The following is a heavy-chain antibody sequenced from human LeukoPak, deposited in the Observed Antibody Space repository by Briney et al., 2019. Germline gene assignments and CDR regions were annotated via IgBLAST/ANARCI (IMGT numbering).Heavy chain of an antibody. J-gene: IGHJ4*02. V-gene: IGHV1-46*01. D-gene: IGHD3-22*01. Sequence: ASVKVSCKASGYTFTSFYMQWVRQAPGQGLEWMGIINPSGGSTNYAQKFQGRVSMTRDTSTSTVYMELSSLRSEDTAMYWCARGYYDSSGYDPGLGYWGQGTLVTVSS. CDR1: GYTFTSFY. CDR2: INPSGGST. CDR3: ARGYYDSSGYDPGLGY.